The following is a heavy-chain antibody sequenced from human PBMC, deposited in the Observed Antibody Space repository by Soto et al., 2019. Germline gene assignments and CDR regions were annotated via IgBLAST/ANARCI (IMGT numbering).Heavy chain of an antibody. J-gene: IGHJ6*02. V-gene: IGHV1-2*02. CDR2: INPNSGGT. CDR3: ARSLTEGYCTITGCYTRPLYGMDV. Sequence: ASVKVSCKASGYTFSGYYIHWLRQAPGQGLEWMGWINPNSGGTNYAQKFQGRVTVTRDTPTSTAYMELSRLASDDTAVYYCARSLTEGYCTITGCYTRPLYGMDVWRQGTTVTAP. D-gene: IGHD2-2*02. CDR1: GYTFSGYY.